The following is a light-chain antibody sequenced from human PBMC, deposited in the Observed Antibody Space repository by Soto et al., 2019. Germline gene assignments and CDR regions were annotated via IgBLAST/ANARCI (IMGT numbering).Light chain of an antibody. CDR2: AAS. Sequence: EIVLTQSPDTLSLSPGERATLSCRAKQSVSSRYLAWYQQKPGQAPRLLIYAASSRATGIPDRFSGSGSGTDFTLTISRLEPEDVAVYFCQQYGSSPPRAFGQGTKLEIK. V-gene: IGKV3-20*01. CDR3: QQYGSSPPRA. CDR1: QSVSSRY. J-gene: IGKJ2*01.